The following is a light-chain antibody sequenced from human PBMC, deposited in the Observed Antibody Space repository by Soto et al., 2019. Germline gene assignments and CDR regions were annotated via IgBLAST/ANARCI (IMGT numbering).Light chain of an antibody. CDR1: GSDVGGYNF. J-gene: IGLJ1*01. CDR2: EVT. CDR3: VSHISVAYRSIYV. V-gene: IGLV2-14*01. Sequence: QSVLTQPPSASGSPGQSVTISCTGTGSDVGGYNFVSWYQHHPGKAPKIIIYEVTNRPSGLSNRFSGSKSDNTASLTISGLHAEDEADYYCVSHISVAYRSIYVFGTGTKLTVL.